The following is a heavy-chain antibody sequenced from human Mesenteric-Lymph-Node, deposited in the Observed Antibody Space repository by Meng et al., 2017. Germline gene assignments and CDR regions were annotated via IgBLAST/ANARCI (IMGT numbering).Heavy chain of an antibody. V-gene: IGHV3-66*02. CDR3: ARYLYYDSSGMPPDAFDI. CDR2: IYSGGST. J-gene: IGHJ3*02. Sequence: GESLKISCAASGFTVSSNYMSWVRQAPGKGLEWVSVIYSGGSTYYADSVKGRFTISRDNSKNTLYLQMNSLRAEDTAVYYCARYLYYDSSGMPPDAFDIWGQGTMVTVSS. D-gene: IGHD3-22*01. CDR1: GFTVSSNY.